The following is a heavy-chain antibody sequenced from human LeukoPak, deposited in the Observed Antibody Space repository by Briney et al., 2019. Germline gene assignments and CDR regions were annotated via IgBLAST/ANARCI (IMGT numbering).Heavy chain of an antibody. V-gene: IGHV3-23*01. CDR3: AKALDYGGNSESDY. CDR1: GFTFSSYA. CDR2: ISGSGGST. J-gene: IGHJ4*02. Sequence: GGSRRLSWAASGFTFSSYAMSWVRRPPGKGLEWFSAISGSGGSTYYADSVKGRFTISRDNSKNTLYLQMNSLRAEDTAVYYCAKALDYGGNSESDYWGQGTLVTVSS. D-gene: IGHD4-23*01.